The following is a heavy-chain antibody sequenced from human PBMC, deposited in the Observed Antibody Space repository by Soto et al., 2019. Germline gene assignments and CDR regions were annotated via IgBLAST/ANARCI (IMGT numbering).Heavy chain of an antibody. V-gene: IGHV3-23*04. J-gene: IGHJ1*01. CDR1: GFMFSDYA. CDR3: MKERAY. Sequence: EVKLVESGGGLVQPGESLRLSCKVSGFMFSDYAMTWVRQAPGKGLGWVSSISKRGLDRNYADSMKGRFTISRDNSENTVHLQMDSINVEDTDRSFCMKERAYWGHGTQVTVST. CDR2: ISKRGLDR.